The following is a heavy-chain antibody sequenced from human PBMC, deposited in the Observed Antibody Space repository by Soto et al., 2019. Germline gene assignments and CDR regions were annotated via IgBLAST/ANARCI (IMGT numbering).Heavy chain of an antibody. Sequence: GWSLRLSCAASGFTFSGYGMHWVRQAPGKGLEWVAATLYDGVGTQYADSAKGRFSISRDNSKNTLYLQMNSLRVEDTAVYYCAKDVTEGYYFGMDVWGEGTTVTVSS. J-gene: IGHJ6*04. CDR3: AKDVTEGYYFGMDV. V-gene: IGHV3-30*18. D-gene: IGHD2-21*02. CDR1: GFTFSGYG. CDR2: TLYDGVGT.